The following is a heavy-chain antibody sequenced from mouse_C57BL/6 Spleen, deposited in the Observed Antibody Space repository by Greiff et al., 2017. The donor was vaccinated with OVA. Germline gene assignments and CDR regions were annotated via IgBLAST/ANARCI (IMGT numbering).Heavy chain of an antibody. J-gene: IGHJ1*03. Sequence: VQLQQSGAELVRPGTSVKMSCKASGYTFTNYWIGWAKQRPGHGLEWIGDIYPGGGYTNYNEKFKGKATLTADKSSSTAYMQFSSLTSEDSAIYYCARYYGSSHWYFDVWGTGTTVTVSS. V-gene: IGHV1-63*01. CDR3: ARYYGSSHWYFDV. CDR2: IYPGGGYT. CDR1: GYTFTNYW. D-gene: IGHD1-1*01.